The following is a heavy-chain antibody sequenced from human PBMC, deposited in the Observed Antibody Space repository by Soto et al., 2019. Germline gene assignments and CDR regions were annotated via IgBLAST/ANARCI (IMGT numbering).Heavy chain of an antibody. V-gene: IGHV4-59*08. CDR2: IYYSGST. CDR1: GGSISSYY. D-gene: IGHD6-13*01. Sequence: SETLSLTCTVSGGSISSYYWSWIRQPPGKGLEWIGYIYYSGSTNYNPSLKSRVTISVDTSKNQFSLKLSSVTAADTAVYYCARLPRQAGLGAAGDYYYYYMDVWGKGTTVTVSS. J-gene: IGHJ6*03. CDR3: ARLPRQAGLGAAGDYYYYYMDV.